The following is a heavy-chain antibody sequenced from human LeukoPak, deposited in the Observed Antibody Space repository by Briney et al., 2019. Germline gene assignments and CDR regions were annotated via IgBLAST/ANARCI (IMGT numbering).Heavy chain of an antibody. Sequence: PSETLSLTCTVSGGSISSGDYYWSWIRQPPGKGLEWIGYIYYSGSTYHNPSLKSRVTISVDTSKNQFSLKLSSVTAADTAVYYCARGFLTGYYPADFDYWGQGTLVTVSS. V-gene: IGHV4-30-4*01. CDR2: IYYSGST. CDR3: ARGFLTGYYPADFDY. CDR1: GGSISSGDYY. J-gene: IGHJ4*02. D-gene: IGHD3-9*01.